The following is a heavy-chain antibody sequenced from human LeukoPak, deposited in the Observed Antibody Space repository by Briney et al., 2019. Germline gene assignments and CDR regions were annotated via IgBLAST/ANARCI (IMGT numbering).Heavy chain of an antibody. CDR2: IFYSGST. J-gene: IGHJ4*02. CDR1: GFTFSSYA. CDR3: ARHFSVYSSGWYAY. D-gene: IGHD6-19*01. V-gene: IGHV4-59*08. Sequence: GSLRLSCAASGFTFSSYAMHWVRQPPGKALEWIGNIFYSGSTYYSPSLKSRVTISLDTSRNQFSLKLNSVTAADTAVYYCARHFSVYSSGWYAYWGQGTLVTVSS.